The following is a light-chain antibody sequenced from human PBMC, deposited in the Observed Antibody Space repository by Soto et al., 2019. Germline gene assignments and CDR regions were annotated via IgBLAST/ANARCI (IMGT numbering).Light chain of an antibody. Sequence: EIVLTQSPGTLCLSPGERATLACRSSQSVVSSLAWYQQKPGQAPRLLISGASSRAAGIPDRFSGSGSGTDFTLTISRLEPEDVALYYCQQYVTSAITFGQGTRLEI. V-gene: IGKV3-20*01. CDR3: QQYVTSAIT. CDR2: GAS. J-gene: IGKJ5*01. CDR1: QSVVSS.